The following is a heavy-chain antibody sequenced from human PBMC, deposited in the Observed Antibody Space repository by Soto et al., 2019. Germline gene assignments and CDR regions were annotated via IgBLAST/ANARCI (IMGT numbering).Heavy chain of an antibody. Sequence: PGGSLRLSCAASGFTFSSYGMHWVRQAPGKGLEWVAVISYDGSNKYYADSVKGRFTISRDNSKNTLYLQMNSLRAEDTAVYYCAKDVAGNMDYWGQGTLVTVSS. CDR2: ISYDGSNK. CDR1: GFTFSSYG. CDR3: AKDVAGNMDY. D-gene: IGHD6-19*01. J-gene: IGHJ4*02. V-gene: IGHV3-30*18.